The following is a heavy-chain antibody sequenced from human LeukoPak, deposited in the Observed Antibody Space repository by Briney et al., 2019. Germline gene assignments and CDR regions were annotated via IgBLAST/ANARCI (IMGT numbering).Heavy chain of an antibody. CDR2: IKQDGSDK. J-gene: IGHJ4*02. V-gene: IGHV3-7*01. D-gene: IGHD5-18*01. CDR3: ARGHPELQLWLLSFDY. CDR1: GFTFSTYW. Sequence: GGSLRLSCAASGFTFSTYWMSWVRQAPGKGLEWVANIKQDGSDKYYVDSVKGRFTISRDNAKNSLYLQMNSLRAGDTAVYYCARGHPELQLWLLSFDYWGQGTLVTVSS.